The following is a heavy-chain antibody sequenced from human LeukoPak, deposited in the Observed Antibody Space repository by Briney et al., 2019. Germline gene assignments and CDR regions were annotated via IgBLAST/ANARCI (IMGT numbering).Heavy chain of an antibody. D-gene: IGHD4-11*01. Sequence: GGSLRLSCAASGFTFSSYSMNWVRQAPGKGLEWVSSITSSSSCIYYADSVKGRFTISRHNAKNSLYLQLNSLRAEDTAVYYCVRLYDDYTNGHFDSWGQGTLVTVSS. CDR3: VRLYDDYTNGHFDS. CDR2: ITSSSSCI. J-gene: IGHJ4*02. CDR1: GFTFSSYS. V-gene: IGHV3-21*01.